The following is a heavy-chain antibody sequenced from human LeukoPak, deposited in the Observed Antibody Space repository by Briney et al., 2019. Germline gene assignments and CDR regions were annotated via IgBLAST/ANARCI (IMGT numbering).Heavy chain of an antibody. V-gene: IGHV3-15*01. CDR3: TTAGDYSNYVYYYYMDV. Sequence: GGSLRLSCAASGFTFSNAWMSWVRQAPGKGLEWVGRIKSKTDGGTTDYAAPVKGRFTISRDDSKNTLYLQMNSLKTEDTAVYYCTTAGDYSNYVYYYYMDVWGKGTTVTVSS. J-gene: IGHJ6*03. CDR2: IKSKTDGGTT. D-gene: IGHD4-11*01. CDR1: GFTFSNAW.